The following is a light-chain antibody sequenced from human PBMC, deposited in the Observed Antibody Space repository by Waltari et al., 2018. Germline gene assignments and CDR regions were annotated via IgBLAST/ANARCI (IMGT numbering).Light chain of an antibody. J-gene: IGKJ1*01. CDR2: KAS. Sequence: DIQMTQSPPTLSASVGDRVTITCRASQSISSWLAWYQQKPGKAPKLLIYKASSLESGVPSRFSGSGSGTEFTLTISSLQPDDFATYYCQQYNSYLWTFGQGTKVEIK. CDR1: QSISSW. V-gene: IGKV1-5*03. CDR3: QQYNSYLWT.